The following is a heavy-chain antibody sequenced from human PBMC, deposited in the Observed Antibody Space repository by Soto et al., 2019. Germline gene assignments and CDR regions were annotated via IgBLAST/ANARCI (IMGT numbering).Heavy chain of an antibody. V-gene: IGHV4-4*07. CDR2: VYSSGGT. CDR1: GGSMTSYY. CDR3: ARGQRFSDWFDP. D-gene: IGHD3-3*01. J-gene: IGHJ5*02. Sequence: PSETLSLTCTVSGGSMTSYYWTWIRQPAGKGLEWIGRVYSSGGTHYNPSLKSRVTISLDTSKNQFSLRLLSVTDADTAVYFCARGQRFSDWFDPWGQGTLATVSS.